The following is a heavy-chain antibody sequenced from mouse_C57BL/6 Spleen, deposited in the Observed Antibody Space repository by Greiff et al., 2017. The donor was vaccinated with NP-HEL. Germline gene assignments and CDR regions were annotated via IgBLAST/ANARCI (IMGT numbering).Heavy chain of an antibody. J-gene: IGHJ4*01. V-gene: IGHV3-6*01. CDR2: ISYDGSN. D-gene: IGHD4-1*01. CDR3: AREGVTGCMDY. CDR1: GYSITSGYY. Sequence: EVQLQESGPGLVKPSQSLSLTCSVTGYSITSGYYWNWIRQFPGNKLEWMGYISYDGSNNYNPSLKNRISITRDTSKSQFFLKLNSVTTEDTATYYCAREGVTGCMDYWGQGTSVTVSS.